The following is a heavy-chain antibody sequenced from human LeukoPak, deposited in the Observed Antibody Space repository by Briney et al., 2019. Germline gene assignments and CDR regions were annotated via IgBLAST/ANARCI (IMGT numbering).Heavy chain of an antibody. J-gene: IGHJ4*02. Sequence: GGSLRLSCAASGFTFSSYAMSWVRQAPEKGLEWVSTISGSGGGTYYADSVKGRFTISRDDSKNTLYLQMNSLRAEDTAVYSCATITEGYWGQGTLVTVSS. V-gene: IGHV3-23*01. CDR1: GFTFSSYA. CDR2: ISGSGGGT. D-gene: IGHD3-10*01. CDR3: ATITEGY.